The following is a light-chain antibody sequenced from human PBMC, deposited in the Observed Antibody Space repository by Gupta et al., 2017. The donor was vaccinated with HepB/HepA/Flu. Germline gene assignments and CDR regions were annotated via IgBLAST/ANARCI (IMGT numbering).Light chain of an antibody. Sequence: ELVFTHSPGTLSLSPGERGTLSCRASQSVSSNLAWYQQKPGQAPRLLIYDASNRGTGIAARFSGSGSGTEFTLTISSLEPEDFAVYYCQHLSNCPRTFGQGTKVEIK. CDR3: QHLSNCPRT. CDR2: DAS. J-gene: IGKJ1*01. CDR1: QSVSSN. V-gene: IGKV3-11*01.